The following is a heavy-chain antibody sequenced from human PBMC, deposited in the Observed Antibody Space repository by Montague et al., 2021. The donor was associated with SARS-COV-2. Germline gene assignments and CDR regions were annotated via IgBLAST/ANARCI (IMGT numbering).Heavy chain of an antibody. Sequence: SGTLSLTCTVSGGSISSYYWSWIRQPPGKGLEWIGYIYYSGSTNYNPSLKSRVTISVDTSKNQFSLKLSSVTAADTAVHYCARGGDMNWFDPWGQGTLVTVSS. CDR3: ARGGDMNWFDP. J-gene: IGHJ5*02. D-gene: IGHD2-21*01. V-gene: IGHV4-59*01. CDR1: GGSISSYY. CDR2: IYYSGST.